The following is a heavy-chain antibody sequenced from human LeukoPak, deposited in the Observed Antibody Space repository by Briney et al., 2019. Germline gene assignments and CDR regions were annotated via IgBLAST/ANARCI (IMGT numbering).Heavy chain of an antibody. CDR2: INYSGST. CDR3: ARELGRGFVSMIGD. Sequence: SETLSLTCTVSGGSISSSSYYWGWIRQPPGKGLEWIGSINYSGSTYYNPSLKSRFTISVDTSKNQFSLKLSSVTAADTAVYYCARELGRGFVSMIGDWGQGTLVTVSS. CDR1: GGSISSSSYY. J-gene: IGHJ4*02. V-gene: IGHV4-39*07. D-gene: IGHD3-22*01.